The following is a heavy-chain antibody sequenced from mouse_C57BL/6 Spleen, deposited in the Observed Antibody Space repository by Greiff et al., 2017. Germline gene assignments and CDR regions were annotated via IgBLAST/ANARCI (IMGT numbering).Heavy chain of an antibody. CDR1: GYTFTSYW. J-gene: IGHJ3*01. Sequence: QVQLQQPGAELVRPGSSVKLSCKASGYTFTSYWMDWVKQRPGQGLEWIGNIYPSDSETHYNQKFKDKATFTVDKSSSTAYMQLSSLTSEDSAVYYCARKGDSRPFAYWGQGTLVTVSA. CDR2: IYPSDSET. CDR3: ARKGDSRPFAY. V-gene: IGHV1-61*01.